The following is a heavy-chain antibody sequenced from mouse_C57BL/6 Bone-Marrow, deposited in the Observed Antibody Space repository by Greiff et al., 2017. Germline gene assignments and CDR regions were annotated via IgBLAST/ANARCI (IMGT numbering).Heavy chain of an antibody. CDR1: GYTFTTYP. J-gene: IGHJ4*01. CDR2: FHPYNDDT. CDR3: ARTLYYGYYAMDY. D-gene: IGHD1-1*01. Sequence: QVQLKESGAELVKPGASVKMSCKASGYTFTTYPIEWMKQNHGKSLEWIGNFHPYNDDTKYNEKFKGKATLTVEKSSSTVYLELSRLTSDDSAVYYCARTLYYGYYAMDYWGQGTSVTVSS. V-gene: IGHV1-47*01.